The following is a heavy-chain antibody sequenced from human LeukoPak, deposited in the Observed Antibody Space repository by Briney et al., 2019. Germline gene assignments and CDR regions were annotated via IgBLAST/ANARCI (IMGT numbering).Heavy chain of an antibody. Sequence: GGSLRLSCAASGFTFSNYAMSWVRQAPGKGLEWVSAISSSSYDIYYLDSVKGRFIISRDNSKNTLFLQMSSLRAEDTAVYYCAKARGEQNGGSNYWGQGTQVIVSS. CDR3: AKARGEQNGGSNY. J-gene: IGHJ4*02. CDR1: GFTFSNYA. V-gene: IGHV3-23*01. CDR2: ISSSSYDI. D-gene: IGHD2-15*01.